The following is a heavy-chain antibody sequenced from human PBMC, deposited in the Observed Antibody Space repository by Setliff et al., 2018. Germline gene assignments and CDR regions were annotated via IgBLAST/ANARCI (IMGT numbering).Heavy chain of an antibody. Sequence: GSLRLSCAASGFTFPTYWMTWVRQAPGKGLEWVANIKGDESEKYYVDSVKGRFTISRDNSENTLYLQMNSLRADDTAVYYCAKSLYFYDSSGYYYDRDYFYYMDVWGKGTTVTVSS. J-gene: IGHJ6*03. D-gene: IGHD3-22*01. CDR1: GFTFPTYW. V-gene: IGHV3-7*03. CDR3: AKSLYFYDSSGYYYDRDYFYYMDV. CDR2: IKGDESEK.